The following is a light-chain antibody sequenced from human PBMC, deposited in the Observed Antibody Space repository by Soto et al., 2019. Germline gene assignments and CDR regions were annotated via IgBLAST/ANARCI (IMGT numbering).Light chain of an antibody. CDR1: QAVNTR. Sequence: EIVLTQSPATLSSFPGDRVTLSCRASQAVNTRLAWYQHKPGQAPRLLISLASNRAAGVPARFSGSGSGTDFTLTISDVEPEDFAVYYWHQRQSWPRTFGQGTTVDIK. CDR2: LAS. CDR3: HQRQSWPRT. V-gene: IGKV3-11*01. J-gene: IGKJ1*01.